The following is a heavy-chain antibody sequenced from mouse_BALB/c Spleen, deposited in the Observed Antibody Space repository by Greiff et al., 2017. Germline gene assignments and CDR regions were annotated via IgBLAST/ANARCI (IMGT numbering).Heavy chain of an antibody. V-gene: IGHV5-17*02. CDR1: GFTFSSFG. J-gene: IGHJ2*01. Sequence: EVKLVESGGGLVQPGGSRKISCAASGFTFSSFGMHWVHQAPEKGLEWFAYIISGSSTIYYADTVKGRFTISRDTPKNTLFLQMTSLSSADTAMYYCARRVPEGYFLDYWGQGTTLTVSS. CDR2: IISGSSTI. D-gene: IGHD2-3*01. CDR3: ARRVPEGYFLDY.